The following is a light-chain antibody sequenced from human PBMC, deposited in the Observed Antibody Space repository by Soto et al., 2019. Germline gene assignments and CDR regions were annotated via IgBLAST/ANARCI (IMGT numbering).Light chain of an antibody. Sequence: DIEMTQSPSSLSASVGDRVTITCQASQDISNYLNWYQQKTGRAPKLLIYDASNLESGVSSRFRGSRSGTDFSLTINSVPPDVFATYYCQQYDDFPLTCGQGTRLE. CDR3: QQYDDFPLT. CDR1: QDISNY. V-gene: IGKV1-33*01. CDR2: DAS. J-gene: IGKJ5*01.